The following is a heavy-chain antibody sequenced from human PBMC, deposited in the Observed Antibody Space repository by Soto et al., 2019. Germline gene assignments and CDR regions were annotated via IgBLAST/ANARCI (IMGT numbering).Heavy chain of an antibody. D-gene: IGHD6-13*01. J-gene: IGHJ6*02. CDR3: AKDRGRATAGEYHYYGMDV. CDR1: GYTFTSYY. Sequence: QVQLVQSGAEVKKPGASVEVSCKASGYTFTSYYMHWVRQAPGQGLEWMGIINPSGGSTDYAQKFQGRVTMTRDTSTSTGYMELSSLRSEDTAVYYCAKDRGRATAGEYHYYGMDVWGQGTTVTVSS. V-gene: IGHV1-46*01. CDR2: INPSGGST.